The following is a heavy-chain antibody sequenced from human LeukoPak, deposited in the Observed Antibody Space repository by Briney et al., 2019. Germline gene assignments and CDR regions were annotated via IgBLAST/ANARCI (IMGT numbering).Heavy chain of an antibody. CDR2: IYTSGST. CDR1: SGSISSYY. Sequence: KPSETLSLTCTVSSGSISSYYWSWIRQPAGKGLEWIGRIYTSGSTNYNPSLKSRLTMSVDTSKNQFSLKLTSVTAADTAVYYCAKDASWSGYWPYYYGMDVWGQGTTVTVSS. J-gene: IGHJ6*02. V-gene: IGHV4-4*07. CDR3: AKDASWSGYWPYYYGMDV. D-gene: IGHD3-3*01.